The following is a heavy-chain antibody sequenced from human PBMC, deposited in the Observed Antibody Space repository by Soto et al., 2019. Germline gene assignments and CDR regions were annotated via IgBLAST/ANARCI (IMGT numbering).Heavy chain of an antibody. D-gene: IGHD1-1*01. CDR1: GGSISSSSYY. J-gene: IGHJ4*02. V-gene: IGHV4-39*01. CDR3: ARQGTGTAFDY. CDR2: IYYSGST. Sequence: SETLSLTCTVSGGSISSSSYYWGWIRQPPRKGLEWIGSIYYSGSTYYNPSLKSRVTISVDTSKNQFSLKLSSVTVADTAVYYCARQGTGTAFDYWGQGTLVTVSS.